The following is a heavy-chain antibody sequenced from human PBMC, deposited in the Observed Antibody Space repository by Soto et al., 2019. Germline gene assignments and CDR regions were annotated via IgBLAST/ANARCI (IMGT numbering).Heavy chain of an antibody. D-gene: IGHD3-22*01. CDR3: ARFYYDSSGYLPSPYYYYYGMDV. CDR1: GFTFSSYW. Sequence: GSLRLSCAASGFTFSSYWMSWVRQAPGKGLERVANIKQDGSEKYYVDSVKGRFTISRDNAKNSLYLQMNSLRAEDTAVYYCARFYYDSSGYLPSPYYYYYGMDVWGQGTRVTVFS. CDR2: IKQDGSEK. J-gene: IGHJ6*02. V-gene: IGHV3-7*04.